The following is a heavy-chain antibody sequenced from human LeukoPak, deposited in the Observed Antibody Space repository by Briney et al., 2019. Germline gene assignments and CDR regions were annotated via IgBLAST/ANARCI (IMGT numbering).Heavy chain of an antibody. D-gene: IGHD3-22*01. CDR1: GGTFSSYA. CDR2: IIPIFGTA. Sequence: GASVKVSCKASGGTFSSYAISWGRQAPGQGLEWMGGIIPIFGTANYAQKFQGRVTITADKSTSTAYMELSMLRSEDTAVYYCARDDDKYYYDSSGYSPYYFDYWGQGTLVTVSS. J-gene: IGHJ4*02. CDR3: ARDDDKYYYDSSGYSPYYFDY. V-gene: IGHV1-69*06.